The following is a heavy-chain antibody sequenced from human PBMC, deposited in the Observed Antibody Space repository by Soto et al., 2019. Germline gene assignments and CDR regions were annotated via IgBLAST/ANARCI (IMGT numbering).Heavy chain of an antibody. CDR1: GASISSYF. J-gene: IGHJ5*02. D-gene: IGHD6-19*01. CDR2: ISTSGTT. CDR3: AREAGPDRWFDP. V-gene: IGHV4-4*07. Sequence: SETLSLTCTVSGASISSYFWTWIRQPAGKGLDWIGRISTSGTTNYNPSLKSRVTMSVDTSKNHFSLNLSSVTAADTAVYYCAREAGPDRWFDPWGQGTLVTSPQ.